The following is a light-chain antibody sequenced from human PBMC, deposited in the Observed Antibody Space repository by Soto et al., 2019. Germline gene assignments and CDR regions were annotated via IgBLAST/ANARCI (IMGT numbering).Light chain of an antibody. CDR2: GAS. Sequence: EIAGTQSPGTLSLSPGERATLSCRASQSVGSNYLAWYQQKPGQATRLLIYGASSRATGVPDRFSGSGSGTDFTLTIRRLQPEDFAVYYCQQYGSSPWTFGQGTKVDIK. J-gene: IGKJ1*01. CDR3: QQYGSSPWT. CDR1: QSVGSNY. V-gene: IGKV3-20*01.